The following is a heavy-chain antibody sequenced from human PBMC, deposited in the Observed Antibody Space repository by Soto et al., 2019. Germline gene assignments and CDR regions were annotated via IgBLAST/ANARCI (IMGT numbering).Heavy chain of an antibody. CDR3: ARLLAVRGVIRYFDY. J-gene: IGHJ4*02. CDR1: GFSLSTSGMC. D-gene: IGHD3-10*01. CDR2: IDWDDDK. Sequence: SGPTLVNPTQTLTLTCTFSGFSLSTSGMCVSWIRQPPGKALEWLALIDWDDDKYYSTSLKTRLTISKDTSKNQVVLTMTNMDPVDTATYYCARLLAVRGVIRYFDYWGQGTLVTVSS. V-gene: IGHV2-70*01.